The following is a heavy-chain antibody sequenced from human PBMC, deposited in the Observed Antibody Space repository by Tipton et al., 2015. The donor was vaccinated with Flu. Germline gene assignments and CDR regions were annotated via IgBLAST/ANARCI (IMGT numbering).Heavy chain of an antibody. V-gene: IGHV4-39*07. J-gene: IGHJ5*01. CDR1: GDSVSSGGYY. CDR2: IYYTGYP. CDR3: AKVLFGWVES. Sequence: TLSLTCTVSGDSVSSGGYYWTWIRQAPGRGLEWVGSIYYTGYPYYNSSLKSRLAMSIDTSKKQFSLRLSSVTAADTAVYYCAKVLFGWVESWAQGTLVTVSS. D-gene: IGHD3-16*01.